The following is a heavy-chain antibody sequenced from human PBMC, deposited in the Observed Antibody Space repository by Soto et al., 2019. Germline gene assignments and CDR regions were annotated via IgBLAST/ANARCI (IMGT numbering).Heavy chain of an antibody. J-gene: IGHJ5*02. CDR1: GFTFGDYA. CDR3: AKDXVSYNGEWDWFDT. D-gene: IGHD3-10*01. Sequence: QLLESGGGLVQPGGSLRVHCVASGFTFGDYAMSWVRQAPGKGLEWVASIGGGGTDTYYAASVKGRFTISRDNSKSTLYLQMNNLRVEDTAVYYCAKDXVSYNGEWDWFDTWGQGTLVTVSS. CDR2: IGGGGTDT. V-gene: IGHV3-23*01.